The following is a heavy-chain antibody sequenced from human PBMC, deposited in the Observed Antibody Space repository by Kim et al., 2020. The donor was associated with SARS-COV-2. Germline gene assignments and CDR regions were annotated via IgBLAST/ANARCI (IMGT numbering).Heavy chain of an antibody. Sequence: GGSLRLSCAASGFTFSNAWMSWVRQAPGKGLGWVGRIKSKTDGGTTDYAAPVKGRFTISRDDSKNTLYLQMNSLKTEDTAVYYCTTDFQLVHRFNLFDPWGQRTLVTVSS. CDR2: IKSKTDGGTT. CDR3: TTDFQLVHRFNLFDP. CDR1: GFTFSNAW. D-gene: IGHD6-13*01. V-gene: IGHV3-15*01. J-gene: IGHJ5*02.